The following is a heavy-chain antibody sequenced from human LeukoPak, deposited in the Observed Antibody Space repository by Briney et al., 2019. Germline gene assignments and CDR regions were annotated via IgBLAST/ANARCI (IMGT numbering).Heavy chain of an antibody. CDR3: ARVMWELPDAFDI. J-gene: IGHJ3*02. CDR1: GFIFSNYW. CDR2: IKHDGSAK. Sequence: GGSLRLSCATSGFIFSNYWMSWVRQAPGKGLEWVANIKHDGSAKFYVNSAKGRFTISRDNAKNSLYLQMNSLRAEDTAVYYCARVMWELPDAFDIWGQGTMVTVSS. V-gene: IGHV3-7*01. D-gene: IGHD1-26*01.